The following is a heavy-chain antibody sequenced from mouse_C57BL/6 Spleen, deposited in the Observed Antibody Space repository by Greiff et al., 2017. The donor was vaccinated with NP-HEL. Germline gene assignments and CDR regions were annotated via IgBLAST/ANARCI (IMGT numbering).Heavy chain of an antibody. D-gene: IGHD2-4*01. Sequence: EVKLVESGGDLVKPGGSLKLSCAASGFTFSSYGMSWVRQTPDKRLEWVATISSGGSYTYYPDSVKGRFTISRDNAKNSLYLQMSSLKSEDTAMYYCARRSYYDYDDAMDYWGQGTSVTVSS. CDR3: ARRSYYDYDDAMDY. CDR2: ISSGGSYT. J-gene: IGHJ4*01. V-gene: IGHV5-6*02. CDR1: GFTFSSYG.